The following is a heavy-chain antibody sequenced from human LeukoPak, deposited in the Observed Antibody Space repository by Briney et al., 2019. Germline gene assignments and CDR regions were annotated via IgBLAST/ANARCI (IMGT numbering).Heavy chain of an antibody. CDR2: ISISSSNI. J-gene: IGHJ4*02. CDR1: GFTFSEYS. CDR3: ARERYHGSGAPKYDY. V-gene: IGHV3-21*01. D-gene: IGHD3-10*01. Sequence: PGGSLRLSCAASGFTFSEYSMIWVRQAPGKGLDWVSYISISSSNIYYADSVKGRFTISRDNAKNSLYLQINSLRVEDTSVYYCARERYHGSGAPKYDYWGQGTLVTVSS.